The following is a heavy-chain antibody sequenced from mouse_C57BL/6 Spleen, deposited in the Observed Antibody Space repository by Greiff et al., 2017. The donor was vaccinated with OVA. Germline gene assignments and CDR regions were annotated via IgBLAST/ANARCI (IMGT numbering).Heavy chain of an antibody. CDR3: ARSITTVVAHWYFDV. CDR2: IHPNSGST. CDR1: GYTFTSYW. J-gene: IGHJ1*03. V-gene: IGHV1-64*01. Sequence: QVQLKQPGAELVKPGASVKLSCKASGYTFTSYWMHWVKQRPGQGLEWIGMIHPNSGSTNYNEKFKSKATLTVDKSSSTAYMQLSSLTSEDSAVYYCARSITTVVAHWYFDVWGTGTTVTVSS. D-gene: IGHD1-1*01.